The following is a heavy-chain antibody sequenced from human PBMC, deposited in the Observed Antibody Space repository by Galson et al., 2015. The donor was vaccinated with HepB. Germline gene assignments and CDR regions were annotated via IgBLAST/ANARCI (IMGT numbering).Heavy chain of an antibody. D-gene: IGHD6-13*01. CDR2: IYYSGST. J-gene: IGHJ4*02. Sequence: LSLTCTVSGGSVSSGSYYWSWIRQPPGKGLEWIGSIYYSGSTYYNPSLKSRVTISVDTSKNQFSLRLSSVTAADTTVYYCASSTSRWDYYFDYWGQGTLVTVSS. V-gene: IGHV4-39*01. CDR1: GGSVSSGSYY. CDR3: ASSTSRWDYYFDY.